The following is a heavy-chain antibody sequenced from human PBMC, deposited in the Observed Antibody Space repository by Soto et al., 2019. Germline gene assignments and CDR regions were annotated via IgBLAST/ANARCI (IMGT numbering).Heavy chain of an antibody. CDR3: ARAANGGTPACDY. Sequence: SETLSLTCTVSGGSVSSGSYYWSWIRQPPGKGLEWIGYIYYSGSTNYNPSLKSRVTISVDTSKNQFSLKLSSVTAADTAVYYCARAANGGTPACDYCGEGTLVTXSS. V-gene: IGHV4-61*01. J-gene: IGHJ4*02. D-gene: IGHD2-15*01. CDR1: GGSVSSGSYY. CDR2: IYYSGST.